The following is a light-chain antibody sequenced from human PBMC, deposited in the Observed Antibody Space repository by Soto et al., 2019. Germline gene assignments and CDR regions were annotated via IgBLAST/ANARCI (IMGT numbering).Light chain of an antibody. Sequence: DLQMTQSPSSLSGSAGDRVNITCRASQSISGYLNWYQQKPGKAPKVLMYGTSILQTGVSSRFSGSGSGTEFTLTINSLQPEDFATYYCQQSYSTPCTFGQGTNVELK. CDR3: QQSYSTPCT. CDR2: GTS. CDR1: QSISGY. V-gene: IGKV1-39*01. J-gene: IGKJ1*01.